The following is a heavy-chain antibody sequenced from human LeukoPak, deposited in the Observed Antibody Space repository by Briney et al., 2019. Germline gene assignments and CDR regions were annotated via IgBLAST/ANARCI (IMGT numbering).Heavy chain of an antibody. D-gene: IGHD1-26*01. CDR2: ISWNSGSI. CDR3: AKDSGMVFLATYYYYGMDV. CDR1: GFTFDDYA. J-gene: IGHJ6*02. Sequence: GGSLRLSCAASGFTFDDYAMHWVRQAPGKGLEWVSGISWNSGSIGYADSVKGRFTISRDNAKNSLYLQMNSLRAEDTALYYCAKDSGMVFLATYYYYGMDVWGQGTTATVSS. V-gene: IGHV3-9*01.